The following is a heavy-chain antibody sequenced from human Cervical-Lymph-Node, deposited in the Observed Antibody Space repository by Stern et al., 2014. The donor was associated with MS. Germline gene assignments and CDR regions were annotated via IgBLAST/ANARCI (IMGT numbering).Heavy chain of an antibody. J-gene: IGHJ4*02. V-gene: IGHV1-69*01. Sequence: VQLVQSGAEVKKPGSSVKVSCKASGGTFSSYTIGWVRQAPGQGLEWMGGIIHMLGIANYAEKFQGRVTITADESTSTAYMDLSTLRSEDTAVYYCARATSDYIWGSYRYLDYWGQGTQVTVSS. CDR2: IIHMLGIA. CDR1: GGTFSSYT. CDR3: ARATSDYIWGSYRYLDY. D-gene: IGHD3-16*02.